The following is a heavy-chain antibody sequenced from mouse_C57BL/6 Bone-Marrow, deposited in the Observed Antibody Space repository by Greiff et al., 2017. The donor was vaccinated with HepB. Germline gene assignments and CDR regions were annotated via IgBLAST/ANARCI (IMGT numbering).Heavy chain of an antibody. J-gene: IGHJ3*01. CDR3: ASLYGETPFAY. CDR2: IDPSDSYT. CDR1: GYTFTSYW. D-gene: IGHD1-2*01. Sequence: VQLQQPGAALVKPGASVKLSCTASGYTFTSYWMQWVKQRPGQGLEWIGEIDPSDSYTNYNQKFKGKATLTVDTSSSTAYMQLSSLTSEDSAVYYCASLYGETPFAYWGQGTLVTVSA. V-gene: IGHV1-50*01.